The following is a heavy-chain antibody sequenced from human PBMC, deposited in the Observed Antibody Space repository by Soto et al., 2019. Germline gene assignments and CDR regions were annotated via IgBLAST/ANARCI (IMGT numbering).Heavy chain of an antibody. CDR1: GFTFSAYE. Sequence: GGSLRLSCAASGFTFSAYEMHWVRQAPGQGLEWVSYISKSGGATYYADSVKGRFTISRDDAKNSVYLQMSSLRPEDMAVYKCVREGHYYFDYWGQGALVTVSS. V-gene: IGHV3-48*03. CDR2: ISKSGGAT. J-gene: IGHJ4*02. CDR3: VREGHYYFDY.